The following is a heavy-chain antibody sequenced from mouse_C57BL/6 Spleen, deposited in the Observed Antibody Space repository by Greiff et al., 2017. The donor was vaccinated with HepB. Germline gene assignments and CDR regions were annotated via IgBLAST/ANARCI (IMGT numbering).Heavy chain of an antibody. V-gene: IGHV14-4*01. D-gene: IGHD1-1*01. CDR2: IDPENGDT. J-gene: IGHJ3*01. CDR3: TTGYYGSSYGFAY. Sequence: EVMLVESGAELVRPGASVKLSCTASGFNIKDDYMHWVKQRPEQGLEWIGWIDPENGDTEYASKFQGKATITADTSSNTAYLQLSSLTSEDTAVYYCTTGYYGSSYGFAYWGQGTLVTVSA. CDR1: GFNIKDDY.